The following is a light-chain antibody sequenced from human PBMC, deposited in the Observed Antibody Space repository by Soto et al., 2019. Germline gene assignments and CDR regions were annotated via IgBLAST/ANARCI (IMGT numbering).Light chain of an antibody. CDR3: QQFGTSPYT. J-gene: IGKJ2*01. CDR2: GAS. V-gene: IGKV3-20*01. Sequence: VLTQSPGTLSLSAGERATLSCGASQSVVYSYLTWYQQKPGQAPRLLIYGASKRASGTPDRFSGSGSGTDYSLTISRLEPEDFAIYYCQQFGTSPYTFGRGTTLEIK. CDR1: QSVVYSY.